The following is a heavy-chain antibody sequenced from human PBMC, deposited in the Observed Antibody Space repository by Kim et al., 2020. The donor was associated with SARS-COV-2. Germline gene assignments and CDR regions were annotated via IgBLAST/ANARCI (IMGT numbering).Heavy chain of an antibody. Sequence: GGSLRLSCAASGFTFSSYWMHWVRQAPGKGLVWVSRFNSDGSSTSYADSVKGRFTISRDNAKNTLYLQMNSLRAEDTAVYYCARGLPGYYYGMDVWGQGTTVTVSS. V-gene: IGHV3-74*01. CDR3: ARGLPGYYYGMDV. CDR2: FNSDGSST. CDR1: GFTFSSYW. J-gene: IGHJ6*02.